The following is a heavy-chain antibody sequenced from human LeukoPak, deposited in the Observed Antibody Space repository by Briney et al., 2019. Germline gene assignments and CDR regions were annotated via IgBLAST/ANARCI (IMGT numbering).Heavy chain of an antibody. Sequence: LGGSLRLSCAASGFTFSSYSMNWVRQAPGKGLEWVSSISSSSSYIYYADSVKGRFTISRDNAKNSLYLQMNSLRAEDTAVYYCARDPPRGSCIDYWGQGTLVTVSS. V-gene: IGHV3-21*01. D-gene: IGHD2-15*01. CDR2: ISSSSSYI. CDR3: ARDPPRGSCIDY. CDR1: GFTFSSYS. J-gene: IGHJ4*02.